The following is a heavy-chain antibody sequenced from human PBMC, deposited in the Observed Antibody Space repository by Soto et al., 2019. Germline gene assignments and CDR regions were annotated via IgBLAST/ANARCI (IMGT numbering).Heavy chain of an antibody. CDR2: ISSSGSTI. CDR3: ASRLTSLRYCSSTSCLENDAFDI. D-gene: IGHD2-2*01. CDR1: GFTFSDYY. Sequence: PGGSLRLSCAASGFTFSDYYMSWIRQAPGKGLEWVSYISSSGSTIYYADSVKGRFTISRDNAKNSLYLQMNSLRAEDTAVYYCASRLTSLRYCSSTSCLENDAFDIWGQGTMVTVSS. J-gene: IGHJ3*02. V-gene: IGHV3-11*01.